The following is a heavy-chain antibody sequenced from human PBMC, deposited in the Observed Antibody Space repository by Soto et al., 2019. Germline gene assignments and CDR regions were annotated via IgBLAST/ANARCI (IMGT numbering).Heavy chain of an antibody. CDR2: INAGNGNT. Sequence: ASVKVSCTASGYTFTSYAMHWVRQAPGQRLEWMGWINAGNGNTKYSQKFQGRVTITRDTSATTAYMELSSLTSEDTAVFYCARDDDFSGYERFEYWGQGTLVTVSS. V-gene: IGHV1-3*01. J-gene: IGHJ4*02. D-gene: IGHD5-12*01. CDR3: ARDDDFSGYERFEY. CDR1: GYTFTSYA.